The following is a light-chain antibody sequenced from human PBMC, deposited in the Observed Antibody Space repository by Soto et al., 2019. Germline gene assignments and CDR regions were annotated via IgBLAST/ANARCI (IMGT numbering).Light chain of an antibody. J-gene: IGKJ5*01. V-gene: IGKV3-20*01. CDR2: GAS. Sequence: EIVLTQSPGTLSLSPGERATLSCRASQSVSSSYLAWYQQKPGQAPRLLIYGASSRDTGIPDMFSGSGSGTDFTLTISRLEPEDFAVYYCQQYGSSMITFGQGTRLEIK. CDR1: QSVSSSY. CDR3: QQYGSSMIT.